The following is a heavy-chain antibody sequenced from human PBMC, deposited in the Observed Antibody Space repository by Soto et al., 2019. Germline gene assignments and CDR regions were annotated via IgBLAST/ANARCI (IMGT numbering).Heavy chain of an antibody. V-gene: IGHV4-30-2*01. CDR3: ARVSGSTPREVGMAA. CDR1: GGSISSGGYS. D-gene: IGHD2-15*01. Sequence: SETLSLTCAVSGGSISSGGYSWSWIRQPPGKGLEWIGYIYHSGSTYYNPSLKSRVTISVDRSKNQFSLKLSSVTAADTAVYYCARVSGSTPREVGMAAWGQGPRVT. J-gene: IGHJ6*02. CDR2: IYHSGST.